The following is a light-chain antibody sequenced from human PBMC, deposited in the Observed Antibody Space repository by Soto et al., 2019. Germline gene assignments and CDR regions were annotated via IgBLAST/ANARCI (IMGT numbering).Light chain of an antibody. Sequence: AIQLTQSPSSLSASVGDRVTITCRASQGISSALAWYQQKPGKAPKLLIYDASSLESGVPSRFSGSGSGTDFTVTISSLQSEDFATYYCQQFNSYPPTFGGGTKVEIK. J-gene: IGKJ4*01. CDR3: QQFNSYPPT. CDR2: DAS. CDR1: QGISSA. V-gene: IGKV1-13*02.